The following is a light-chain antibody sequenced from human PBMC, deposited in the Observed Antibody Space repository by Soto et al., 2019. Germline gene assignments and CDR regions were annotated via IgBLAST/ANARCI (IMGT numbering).Light chain of an antibody. CDR2: KAS. Sequence: DIQMTQSPSTLSASVGDRVTITSRASQSISSWLAWYQQKPGKAPKLLIYKASSLESGVPSRFSGSGSGTEFTLTISSLQPDDFATYYCQQYNSYSSTFGQGTKVDIK. J-gene: IGKJ1*01. CDR3: QQYNSYSST. V-gene: IGKV1-5*03. CDR1: QSISSW.